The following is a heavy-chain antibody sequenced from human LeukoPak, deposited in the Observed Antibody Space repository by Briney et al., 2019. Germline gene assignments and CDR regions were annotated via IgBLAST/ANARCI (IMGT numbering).Heavy chain of an antibody. CDR1: GGSISSYY. CDR2: IYYSGST. CDR3: ARIRRNYDILTGYYRGASFDY. D-gene: IGHD3-9*01. Sequence: SETLSLTCTVSGGSISSYYWSWIRQPPGKGLEWMGYIYYSGSTNYNPSLKSRVTISVDTSKNQFSLKLSSVTAADTGVYYCARIRRNYDILTGYYRGASFDYWGQGTLVTVSS. J-gene: IGHJ4*02. V-gene: IGHV4-59*01.